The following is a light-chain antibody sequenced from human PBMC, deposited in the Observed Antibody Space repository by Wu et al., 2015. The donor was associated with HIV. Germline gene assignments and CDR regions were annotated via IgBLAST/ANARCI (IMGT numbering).Light chain of an antibody. J-gene: IGKJ4*01. V-gene: IGKV3-15*01. Sequence: VMTQSPATLSVSPGETATLACRASESVGGDVAWYQQKPGQAPRLLIYGAVSRPTGIAARFRGSGSGTEFTLTFTSMESEDSAVYFCQQYNHWPLTFGAGTKVEIK. CDR3: QQYNHWPLT. CDR1: ESVGGD. CDR2: GAV.